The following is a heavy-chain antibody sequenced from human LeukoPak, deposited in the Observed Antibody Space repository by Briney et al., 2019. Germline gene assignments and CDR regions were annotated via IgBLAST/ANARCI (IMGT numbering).Heavy chain of an antibody. CDR1: GHTFTSYG. J-gene: IGHJ6*03. Sequence: ASVKVSCKASGHTFTSYGISWVRQAPGQGLEWMGWISAYNGNTNYAQKLQGRVTMTTDTSTSTAYMELRSLRSDDTAVYYCAVGMGYSYGYRYYYYYMDVWGKGTTVTVSS. CDR2: ISAYNGNT. V-gene: IGHV1-18*01. CDR3: AVGMGYSYGYRYYYYYMDV. D-gene: IGHD5-18*01.